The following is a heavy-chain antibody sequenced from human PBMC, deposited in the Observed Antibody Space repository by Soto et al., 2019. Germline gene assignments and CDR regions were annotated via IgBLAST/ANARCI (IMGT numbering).Heavy chain of an antibody. J-gene: IGHJ4*02. Sequence: GGSLRLSCAASGFTFSSYWMSWVRQAPGKGLEWVANIKQDGSEKYYVDSVKGRFTISRDNAKNSLYLQMNSLRAEDTAVYYCARGGAIAYYDILTGYFALGNDGYYFDYWGQGTLVTVSS. V-gene: IGHV3-7*01. CDR3: ARGGAIAYYDILTGYFALGNDGYYFDY. CDR1: GFTFSSYW. D-gene: IGHD3-9*01. CDR2: IKQDGSEK.